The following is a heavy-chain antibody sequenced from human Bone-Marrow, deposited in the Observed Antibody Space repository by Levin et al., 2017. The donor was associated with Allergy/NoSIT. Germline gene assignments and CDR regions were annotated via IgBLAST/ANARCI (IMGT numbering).Heavy chain of an antibody. V-gene: IGHV3-7*04. Sequence: SCATSGCIFTNYWMTWVRQAPGKGLEWVANIRQDGSEKFYIESVKGRFSISRDNAKNSVYLQMNDLTVEDTAVYYCVGAPLARSYFDYWGQGTLVAVSS. J-gene: IGHJ4*02. CDR2: IRQDGSEK. CDR3: VGAPLARSYFDY. CDR1: GCIFTNYW.